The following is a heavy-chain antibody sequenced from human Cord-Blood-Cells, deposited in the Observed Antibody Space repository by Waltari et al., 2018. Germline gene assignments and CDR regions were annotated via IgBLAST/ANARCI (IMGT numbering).Heavy chain of an antibody. V-gene: IGHV4-34*01. D-gene: IGHD3-10*01. CDR2: INHSGST. CDR1: GGSFSGYY. Sequence: QVQLQQWGAGLLKPSETLSLTCAVYGGSFSGYYWSWIRQPPGKGLEWIGEINHSGSTNYNPSLKSRVTISVDTSKNQFSLKLSSVTAADTAVYYCARMVSVRGVIFDYWGQGTLVTVFS. J-gene: IGHJ4*02. CDR3: ARMVSVRGVIFDY.